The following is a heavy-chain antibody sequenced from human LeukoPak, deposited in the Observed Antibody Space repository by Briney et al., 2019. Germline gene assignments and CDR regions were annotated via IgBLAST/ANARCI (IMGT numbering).Heavy chain of an antibody. D-gene: IGHD4-11*01. CDR2: INYSGNT. Sequence: PSETLSLTCAVYGGPFSGYYWSWIRQPPGKGLEWIGEINYSGNTNYNPSLKSRVTISIDTSKNQFSLKLSSVTAADTAVYYCARTSPQYHNAFDIWGQGTMVTVSS. CDR3: ARTSPQYHNAFDI. V-gene: IGHV4-34*01. J-gene: IGHJ3*02. CDR1: GGPFSGYY.